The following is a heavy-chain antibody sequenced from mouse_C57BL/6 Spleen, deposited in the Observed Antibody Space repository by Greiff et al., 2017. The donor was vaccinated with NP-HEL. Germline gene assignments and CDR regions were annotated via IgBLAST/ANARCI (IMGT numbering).Heavy chain of an antibody. V-gene: IGHV1-82*01. CDR3: AREGDYYGYDGGFAY. CDR2: IYPGDGDT. J-gene: IGHJ3*01. D-gene: IGHD2-2*01. CDR1: GYAFSSSW. Sequence: VQLQQSGPELVKPGASVKISCKASGYAFSSSWMNWVKQRPGKGLEWIGRIYPGDGDTNYNGKFKGKATLTADKSSSTAYMQLSSLTSEDSAVYFCAREGDYYGYDGGFAYWGQGTLVTVSA.